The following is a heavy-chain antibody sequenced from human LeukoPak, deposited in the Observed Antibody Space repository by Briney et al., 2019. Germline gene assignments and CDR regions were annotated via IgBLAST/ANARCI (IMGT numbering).Heavy chain of an antibody. Sequence: GASVKVSCKASGYTFTSYYMHWVRQAPGQGLEWMGIINPSGGSTSYAQKFQGRVTMTRETSTSTVYMELSSLRSEDTAVYYCASQALAAAAPFDYWGQGTLVTVAS. J-gene: IGHJ4*02. CDR3: ASQALAAAAPFDY. CDR1: GYTFTSYY. V-gene: IGHV1-46*01. CDR2: INPSGGST. D-gene: IGHD6-13*01.